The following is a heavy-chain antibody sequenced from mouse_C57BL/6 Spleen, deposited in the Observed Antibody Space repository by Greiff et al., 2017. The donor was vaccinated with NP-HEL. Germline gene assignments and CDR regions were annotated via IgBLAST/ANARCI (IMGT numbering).Heavy chain of an antibody. CDR3: ARFHYGTGFAY. CDR1: GYAFTNYL. Sequence: QVQLQQSGAELVRPGTSVKVSCKASGYAFTNYLIEWVKQRPGQGLEWIGVINPGSGGTNYNEKFKGKATLTADKSSSTAYMQLSSLTSEDSAVYYCARFHYGTGFAYWGQGTLVTVSA. V-gene: IGHV1-54*01. J-gene: IGHJ3*01. CDR2: INPGSGGT. D-gene: IGHD1-1*01.